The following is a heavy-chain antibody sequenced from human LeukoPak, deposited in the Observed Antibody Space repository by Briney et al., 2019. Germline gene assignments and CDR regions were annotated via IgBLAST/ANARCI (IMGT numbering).Heavy chain of an antibody. CDR1: GFTFSSYA. D-gene: IGHD2-8*01. CDR2: ISGSGGST. J-gene: IGHJ4*02. CDR3: AKSHEGMLFLDY. Sequence: GGSLRLSCAASGFTFSSYAMSWVRQAPGKGLEWVSAISGSGGSTYYADSVKGRFTISRDNSKNTLYLQMSSLRAEDTAVYYCAKSHEGMLFLDYWGQGTLVTVSS. V-gene: IGHV3-23*01.